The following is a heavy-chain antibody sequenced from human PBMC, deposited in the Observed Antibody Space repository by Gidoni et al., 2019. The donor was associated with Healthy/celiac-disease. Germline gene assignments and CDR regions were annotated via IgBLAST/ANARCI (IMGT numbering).Heavy chain of an antibody. V-gene: IGHV1-69*01. CDR1: GGTFSSYA. CDR2: IIPIFGTA. Sequence: QVQLVQSGAEVKKPGSSVKVSCKASGGTFSSYAISWVRQAPGQGLEWMGGIIPIFGTANYAQKFQGRVTITADESTSTAYMELSSLRSEDTAVYYCARQTFNYYDSSGFSYPPDPRGGFDIWGQGTMVTVSS. CDR3: ARQTFNYYDSSGFSYPPDPRGGFDI. J-gene: IGHJ3*02. D-gene: IGHD3-22*01.